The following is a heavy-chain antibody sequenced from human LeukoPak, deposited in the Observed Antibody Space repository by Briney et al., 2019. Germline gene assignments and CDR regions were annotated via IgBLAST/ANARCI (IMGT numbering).Heavy chain of an antibody. CDR1: GFTFSDYN. D-gene: IGHD3-10*01. Sequence: GSLRLSCAASGFTFSDYNMRWIRQAPGKGLEWVSSISRGGSTKYYADSVKGRFTISRDNSKNTLYLQMNSLRAEDTAVYYCAKALGPTMLRGVLHYWGQGTLVTVSS. J-gene: IGHJ4*02. V-gene: IGHV3-11*04. CDR3: AKALGPTMLRGVLHY. CDR2: ISRGGSTK.